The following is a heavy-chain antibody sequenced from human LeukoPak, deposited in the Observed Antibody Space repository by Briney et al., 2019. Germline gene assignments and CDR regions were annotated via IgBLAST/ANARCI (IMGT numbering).Heavy chain of an antibody. CDR3: AKVVLSSGGLDY. J-gene: IGHJ4*02. CDR1: GFTFSSYS. CDR2: ISSSSSYI. V-gene: IGHV3-21*01. Sequence: KPGGSLRLSCAASGFTFSSYSMNWVRQAPGKGLEWVSSISSSSSYIYYADSVKGRFTISRDNAKNSLYLQMNSLRAEDTAVYYCAKVVLSSGGLDYWGQGTLVTVSS. D-gene: IGHD3-16*01.